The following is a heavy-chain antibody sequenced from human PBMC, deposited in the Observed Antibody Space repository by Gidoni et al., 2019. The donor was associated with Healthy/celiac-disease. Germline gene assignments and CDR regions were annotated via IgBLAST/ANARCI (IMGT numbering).Heavy chain of an antibody. V-gene: IGHV4-61*02. CDR1: GGSIISGSYY. D-gene: IGHD1-26*01. CDR2: IYTSGST. CDR3: ARDLGLWWELSWFDP. Sequence: QVQLQESGPGLVKPSQTLSLTCTVSGGSIISGSYYWSWLRQPAGKGLEWIGRIYTSGSTNYNPSLKSRVTISVDTSKNQFSLKLSSVTAADTAVYYCARDLGLWWELSWFDPWGQGTLVTVSS. J-gene: IGHJ5*02.